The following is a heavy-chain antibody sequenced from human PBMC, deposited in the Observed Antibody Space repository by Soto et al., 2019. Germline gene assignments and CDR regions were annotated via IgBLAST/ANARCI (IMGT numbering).Heavy chain of an antibody. Sequence: ASVMVSCKASGYTFTGYYMHWVRQAPGQGLEWMGIINPSGGSTSYAQKFQGRVTMTRDTSTSTVYMELSSPRSEDTAVYYCARDSNSRLLWFGELYYYGMDVWGQGTTVTVSS. D-gene: IGHD3-10*01. CDR3: ARDSNSRLLWFGELYYYGMDV. V-gene: IGHV1-46*01. J-gene: IGHJ6*02. CDR2: INPSGGST. CDR1: GYTFTGYY.